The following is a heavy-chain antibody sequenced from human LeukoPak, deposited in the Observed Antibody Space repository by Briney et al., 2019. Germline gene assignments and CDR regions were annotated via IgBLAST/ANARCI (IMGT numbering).Heavy chain of an antibody. Sequence: ASVKVSCKASGYTFTGYYMHWVRQAPGQGLEWMGRINPNSGGTNYAQKLQGRVTMTTDTSTSTAYMELRSLRSDDTAVYYCARGAAVVTPAEYFQHWGQGTLVTVSS. D-gene: IGHD4-23*01. CDR2: INPNSGGT. V-gene: IGHV1-2*06. CDR1: GYTFTGYY. J-gene: IGHJ1*01. CDR3: ARGAAVVTPAEYFQH.